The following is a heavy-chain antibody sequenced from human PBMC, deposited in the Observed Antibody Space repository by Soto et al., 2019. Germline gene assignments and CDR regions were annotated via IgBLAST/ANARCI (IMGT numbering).Heavy chain of an antibody. D-gene: IGHD1-1*01. CDR3: AKDMAGTTGAFDI. CDR1: RFTFGDYG. Sequence: EVQLVESGGGLVQPGRSLRLSCAGTRFTFGDYGRHWVRQPPGKGLEWVSGISRNGGSIGYADSVKGRFTISRDNAKNSLYLKLNSLKPEDTALYYCAKDMAGTTGAFDIWGQGTVVTVSS. J-gene: IGHJ3*02. CDR2: ISRNGGSI. V-gene: IGHV3-9*01.